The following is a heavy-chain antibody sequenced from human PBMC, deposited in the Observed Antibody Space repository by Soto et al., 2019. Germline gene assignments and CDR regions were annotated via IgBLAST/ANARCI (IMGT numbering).Heavy chain of an antibody. Sequence: SSETLSLTGAVSGGSISSSNWWSWVRQPPGKGLEWIGETYHSGSTNYNPSLKSRVTISVDKSKNQSYLKLSSVPAADTAVYYCARICSGGSCYHWGQGTLVTVYS. CDR1: GGSISSSNW. CDR2: TYHSGST. J-gene: IGHJ5*02. D-gene: IGHD2-15*01. CDR3: ARICSGGSCYH. V-gene: IGHV4-4*02.